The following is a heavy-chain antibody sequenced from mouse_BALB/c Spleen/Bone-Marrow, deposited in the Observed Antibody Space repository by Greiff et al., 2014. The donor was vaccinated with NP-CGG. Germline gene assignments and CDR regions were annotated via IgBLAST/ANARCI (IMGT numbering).Heavy chain of an antibody. D-gene: IGHD2-10*02. J-gene: IGHJ1*01. CDR2: FYPGSGSI. CDR1: GYTLTEYI. V-gene: IGHV1-62-2*01. Sequence: VQLQQSGAGLVKPGASVKLPCKASGYTLTEYIIHWVKQRSGQGLEWIGWFYPGSGSIKYNEKFKDKATLTADKSSSTVYMELSRLTSEDSAVYFCARHESYGNYLYFDVWGAGTTVTVSS. CDR3: ARHESYGNYLYFDV.